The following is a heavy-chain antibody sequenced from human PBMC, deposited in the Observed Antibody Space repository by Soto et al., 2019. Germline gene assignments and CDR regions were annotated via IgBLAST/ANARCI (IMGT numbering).Heavy chain of an antibody. Sequence: EVHLLESGGGLVQPGGSLRLSCAASGFTFSSYAMNWVRQAPGKGLEWVSGITGSGGGTYYADTVKGRFTISRDSSRNTLYLRMSSLRAEDTAVYYRAKVLGYCSGGSCYWSFDSWGQGTLVTVSS. CDR1: GFTFSSYA. J-gene: IGHJ4*02. CDR2: ITGSGGGT. CDR3: AKVLGYCSGGSCYWSFDS. V-gene: IGHV3-23*01. D-gene: IGHD2-15*01.